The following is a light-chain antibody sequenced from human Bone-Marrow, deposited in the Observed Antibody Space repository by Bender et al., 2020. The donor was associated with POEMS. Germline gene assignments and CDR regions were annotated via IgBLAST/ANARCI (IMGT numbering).Light chain of an antibody. Sequence: ALTQPASVSGSPGQSSTISCTGTSSDVGSYNLVSWYQQHPGKAPKLMIYDVTYRPSGVSTRFSGSRSGNTASLAISGLQAEDGADYYCSSYTSSSTFNVVFGGGTKLTVL. V-gene: IGLV2-14*02. J-gene: IGLJ2*01. CDR2: DVT. CDR3: SSYTSSSTFNVV. CDR1: SSDVGSYNL.